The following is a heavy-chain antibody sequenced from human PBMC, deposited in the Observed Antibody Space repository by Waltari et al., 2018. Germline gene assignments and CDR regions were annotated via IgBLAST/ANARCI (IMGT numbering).Heavy chain of an antibody. V-gene: IGHV4-4*07. CDR3: AGDRGYSYGLGHNAFDI. Sequence: QVQLQESGPGLVKPSETLSLTCTVSGGSISSYYWSWIRQPAGKGLEWIGRIYTMGSTNYNPSLKSRVTMSADTSKNQFALQLSSVTAADTAVYYCAGDRGYSYGLGHNAFDIWGQGTMVTVSS. D-gene: IGHD5-18*01. CDR1: GGSISSYY. CDR2: IYTMGST. J-gene: IGHJ3*02.